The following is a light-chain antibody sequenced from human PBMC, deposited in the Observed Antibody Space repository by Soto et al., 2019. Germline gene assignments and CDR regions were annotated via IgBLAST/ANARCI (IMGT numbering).Light chain of an antibody. J-gene: IGLJ2*01. CDR3: SSYTSSSTYVV. CDR1: SSDVCGYNY. Sequence: QSVLTQPSSVSGSPGQSITISCTGTSSDVCGYNYVSWYQQHPGKAPKLMIYDVSNRPSGVSNRFSGSKSGNTASLTISGLQAEDEAAYYCSSYTSSSTYVVFGGGTKLTVL. CDR2: DVS. V-gene: IGLV2-14*01.